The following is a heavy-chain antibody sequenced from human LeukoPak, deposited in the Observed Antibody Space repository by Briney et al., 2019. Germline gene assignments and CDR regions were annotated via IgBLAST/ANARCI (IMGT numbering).Heavy chain of an antibody. V-gene: IGHV3-74*01. Sequence: RGSLRLSCAASGFTLSNYWMYWVRQAPGQGLEWVSRTRPDGSFTTYADSVQGRFSISRDIAKNTLYLQMNTLRAEDTAVYYCARDLRASDHWGQGTLVTVSS. CDR2: TRPDGSFT. CDR1: GFTLSNYW. CDR3: ARDLRASDH. J-gene: IGHJ4*02.